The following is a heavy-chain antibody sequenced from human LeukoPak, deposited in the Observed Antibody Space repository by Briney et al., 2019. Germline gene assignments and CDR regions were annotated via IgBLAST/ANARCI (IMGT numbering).Heavy chain of an antibody. CDR3: ASESSGYYDSSGYWSHYFDY. D-gene: IGHD3-22*01. CDR1: GGTFSSYA. J-gene: IGHJ4*02. CDR2: IIPIFGTA. Sequence: GASVKVSCKASGGTFSSYAISWVRQAPGQGLEWMGGIIPIFGTANYAQKFQGRVTITADESTSTAYMELSSLRSEDTAVYYCASESSGYYDSSGYWSHYFDYWGQGTLVTVSS. V-gene: IGHV1-69*01.